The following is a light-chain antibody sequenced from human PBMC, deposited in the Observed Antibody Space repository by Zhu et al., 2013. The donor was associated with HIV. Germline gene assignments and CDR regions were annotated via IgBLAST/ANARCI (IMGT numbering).Light chain of an antibody. CDR2: EDN. V-gene: IGLV6-57*01. J-gene: IGLJ2*01. CDR1: SGEHCHATN. Sequence: NFMLTQPHSVSESPGKTVTISCTRTSGEHCHATNVQWYQQRPGSSPTTLIYEDNQRPSGVPDRFSGSIDSSSNSASLTISGLKTEDEADYYCQSYDGSNHRVIFGGGTKLTVL. CDR3: QSYDGSNHRVI.